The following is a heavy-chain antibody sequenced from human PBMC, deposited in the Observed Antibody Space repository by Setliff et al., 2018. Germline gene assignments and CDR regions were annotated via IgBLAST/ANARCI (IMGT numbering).Heavy chain of an antibody. D-gene: IGHD6-19*01. CDR1: GFTFSRYW. Sequence: GGSLRLSCVASGFTFSRYWMSWVRQAPGKGLEWVANIKEDGSEKYYVDSVKGRFTMSRDNAKNSLYLQMNSLRDEDTAVYYCARDVVSGWYRRNNYFGMDVWGQGTTVTVSS. V-gene: IGHV3-7*01. CDR2: IKEDGSEK. CDR3: ARDVVSGWYRRNNYFGMDV. J-gene: IGHJ6*02.